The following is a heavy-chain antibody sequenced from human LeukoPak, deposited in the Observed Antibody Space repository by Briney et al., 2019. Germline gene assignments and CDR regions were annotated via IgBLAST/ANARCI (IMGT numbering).Heavy chain of an antibody. CDR2: IKQDGSEK. D-gene: IGHD2-15*01. CDR3: ARDPLPGIGKGGFDY. Sequence: GGSLRLSCAASGFTFSSYWMSWVRQAPGKGLEWVANIKQDGSEKYYVDSVKGRFTISRDNAKNSLYLQMNSLRAEDTAVYYCARDPLPGIGKGGFDYWGQGTLVTVSS. CDR1: GFTFSSYW. J-gene: IGHJ4*02. V-gene: IGHV3-7*01.